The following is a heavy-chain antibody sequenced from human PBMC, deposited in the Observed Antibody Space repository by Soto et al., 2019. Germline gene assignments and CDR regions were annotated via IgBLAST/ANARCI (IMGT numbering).Heavy chain of an antibody. J-gene: IGHJ4*02. D-gene: IGHD2-2*01. CDR1: GFTFSSYG. CDR2: IWYDGSNK. V-gene: IGHV3-33*06. Sequence: GGSLRLSCAASGFTFSSYGMHWARQAPGKGLEWVAVIWYDGSNKYYADSVKGRFTISRDNSKNTLYLQMNSLRAEDTAVYYCAKAAGIVVVPAVDYWGQGTLVTVSS. CDR3: AKAAGIVVVPAVDY.